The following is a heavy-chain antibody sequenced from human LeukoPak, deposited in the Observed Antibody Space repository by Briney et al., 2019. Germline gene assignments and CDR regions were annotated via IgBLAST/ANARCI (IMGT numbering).Heavy chain of an antibody. Sequence: GGSLRLSCAAAGVTFDDYTMHWVRQAPGKGLEWVSLISWDGGSTYYADSVKGRFTISRDNSKNSLYLQMNSLRTEDTALYYCAKDRDYYDSSGLDYWGQGTLVTVSS. CDR2: ISWDGGST. V-gene: IGHV3-43*01. D-gene: IGHD3-22*01. J-gene: IGHJ4*02. CDR3: AKDRDYYDSSGLDY. CDR1: GVTFDDYT.